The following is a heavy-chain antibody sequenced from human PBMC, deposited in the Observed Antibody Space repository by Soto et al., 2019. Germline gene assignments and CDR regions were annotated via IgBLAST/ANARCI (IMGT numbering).Heavy chain of an antibody. J-gene: IGHJ4*02. V-gene: IGHV3-23*01. CDR3: AKVPGGLLWFGESYFDY. D-gene: IGHD3-10*01. CDR2: ISGSGGST. CDR1: GFTFSSYA. Sequence: GGSLRLSCAASGFTFSSYAMSWVRQAPGKGLEWVSAISGSGGSTYYADSVKGRFTISRDNSKNTLYLQMNSLRAEDTAVYYCAKVPGGLLWFGESYFDYWGQGTLVTVSS.